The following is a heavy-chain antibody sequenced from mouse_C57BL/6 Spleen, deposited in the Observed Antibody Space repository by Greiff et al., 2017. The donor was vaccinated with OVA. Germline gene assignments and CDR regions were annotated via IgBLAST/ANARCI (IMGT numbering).Heavy chain of an antibody. CDR1: GYSFTGYY. V-gene: IGHV1-42*01. CDR3: ARWVTGTVAY. Sequence: DVQLQESGPELVKPGASVKISCKASGYSFTGYYMNWVKQSPEKSLEWIGEINPSTGGTTYNQKFKAKATLTVDKSSSTAYMQLKSLTSEDSAVYYCARWVTGTVAYWGQGTLVTVSA. J-gene: IGHJ3*01. CDR2: INPSTGGT. D-gene: IGHD4-1*01.